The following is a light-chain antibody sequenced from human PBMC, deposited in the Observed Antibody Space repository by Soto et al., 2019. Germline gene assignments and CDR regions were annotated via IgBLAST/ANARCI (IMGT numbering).Light chain of an antibody. CDR1: SSNIGSNY. V-gene: IGLV1-47*01. CDR2: MNN. CDR3: AAWDDSLSGPV. Sequence: QSVLTQPPSASGTPGQRVTISCSGSSSNIGSNYVYWYQQLPGTAPKLLIYMNNQRPSGVPDRFSGSKSGTSASLAISGLRSEDEDDYYCAAWDDSLSGPVFGGGTKLTVL. J-gene: IGLJ3*02.